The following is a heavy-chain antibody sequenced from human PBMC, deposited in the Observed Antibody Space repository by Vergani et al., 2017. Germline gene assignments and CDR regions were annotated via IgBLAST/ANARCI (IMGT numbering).Heavy chain of an antibody. D-gene: IGHD5-18*01. CDR2: ISSSSSTI. J-gene: IGHJ6*02. V-gene: IGHV3-48*01. Sequence: EVQLVESGGGLVQPGGSLRLSCAASGFTFSSYSMNWVRQAPGKGLEWVSYISSSSSTIYYADSVKGRFTISRDNAKNSLYLQMNSLRAEDTAVYYCARGVDTESYGMDFWGQGTTVTVS. CDR3: ARGVDTESYGMDF. CDR1: GFTFSSYS.